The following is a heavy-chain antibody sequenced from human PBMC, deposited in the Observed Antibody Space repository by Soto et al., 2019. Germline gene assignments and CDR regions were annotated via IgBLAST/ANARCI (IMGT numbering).Heavy chain of an antibody. J-gene: IGHJ3*02. V-gene: IGHV1-8*01. CDR3: ARGRRQWLVRRGDDAFDI. Sequence: SVKVSFKASGSTFTSYDINRLRQATRQGLEWMGWMNPNSGNTCYAQKFQGRVTMNRNTSLSTAYIELSRLRSEDTAVYYCARGRRQWLVRRGDDAFDIWGQGTKVT. D-gene: IGHD6-19*01. CDR1: GSTFTSYD. CDR2: MNPNSGNT.